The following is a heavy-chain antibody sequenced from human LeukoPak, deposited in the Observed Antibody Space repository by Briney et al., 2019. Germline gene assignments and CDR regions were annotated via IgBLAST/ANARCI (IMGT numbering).Heavy chain of an antibody. Sequence: PGGSLRLSCAASGFAFSYYAMSWVRQAPGKGLEWVSGISGSGNTHYTDSVKGRFTISRDNSKSTLDLQINSLRVEDTALYYCAKDIYSAYDLARAFDFWGQGTLVTVST. V-gene: IGHV3-23*01. CDR1: GFAFSYYA. CDR2: ISGSGNT. J-gene: IGHJ4*01. CDR3: AKDIYSAYDLARAFDF. D-gene: IGHD5-12*01.